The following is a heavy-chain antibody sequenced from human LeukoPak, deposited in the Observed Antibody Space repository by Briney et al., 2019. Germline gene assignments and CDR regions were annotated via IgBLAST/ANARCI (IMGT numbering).Heavy chain of an antibody. Sequence: PSETLSLTRTVSGGSISSSSYYWGWIRQPPGKGLEWIGSIYYSGSTYYNPSLKSRVTISVDTSKNQFSLKLSSVTAADTAVYYCARVGRGIVVVPARGDYWGQGTLVTVSS. CDR1: GGSISSSSYY. J-gene: IGHJ4*02. CDR3: ARVGRGIVVVPARGDY. CDR2: IYYSGST. V-gene: IGHV4-39*07. D-gene: IGHD2-2*01.